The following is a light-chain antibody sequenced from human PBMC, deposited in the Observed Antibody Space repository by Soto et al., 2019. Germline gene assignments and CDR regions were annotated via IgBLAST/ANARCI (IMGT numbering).Light chain of an antibody. CDR3: QTWDTGARVV. J-gene: IGLJ2*01. CDR1: SGHSSYA. Sequence: QSVLTQAPSASASLGASVKLTCTLSSGHSSYAIAWHQQQPEKGPRYLMKLTSDGRHSKGDGIPDRFSGSSSGAERYLTISSRLSEDAADYYCQTWDTGARVVFGGGSKLTVL. CDR2: LTSDGRH. V-gene: IGLV4-69*01.